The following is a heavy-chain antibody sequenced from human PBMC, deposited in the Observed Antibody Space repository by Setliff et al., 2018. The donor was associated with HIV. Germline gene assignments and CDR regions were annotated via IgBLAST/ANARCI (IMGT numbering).Heavy chain of an antibody. CDR3: ARGVTLVRGGRGDI. J-gene: IGHJ3*02. Sequence: SVKVSCKTSGYTFTSYVISWVRQAPGQGLEWMGGIIPIFGTANYAQKFQGRVTITADESTSTAYMELSSLRSEDTAVYYCARGVTLVRGGRGDIWGQGTMVTVS. V-gene: IGHV1-69*13. CDR1: GYTFTSYV. CDR2: IIPIFGTA. D-gene: IGHD3-10*01.